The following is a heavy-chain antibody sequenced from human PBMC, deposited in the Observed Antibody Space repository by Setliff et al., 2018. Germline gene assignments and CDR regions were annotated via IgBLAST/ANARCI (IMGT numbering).Heavy chain of an antibody. CDR1: NFSINSGYT. D-gene: IGHD2-21*01. J-gene: IGHJ4*02. CDR3: ASQRLARYFDN. Sequence: SETLSLTCAVSNFSINSGYTWGWIRQPPGKGLEWIGTMFDNVGTFYTPSLKSRVTMSVDTSKGELSLKLTFVTAADTAVYYCASQRLARYFDNWGQGTLVTVSS. V-gene: IGHV4-38-2*01. CDR2: MFDNVGT.